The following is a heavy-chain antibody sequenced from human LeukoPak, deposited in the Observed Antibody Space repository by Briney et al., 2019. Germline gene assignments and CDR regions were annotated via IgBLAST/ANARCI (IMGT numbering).Heavy chain of an antibody. J-gene: IGHJ6*04. CDR1: GYTFTGYY. Sequence: ASVKVSCKASGYTFTGYYMHWVRQAPGQGLEWMGWINPNSGGTSYAQKFQGWVTMTRDTSISTAYMELSRLRSDDTAVYYCARESYGDYSFRWGMDVWGKGTTVTVSS. D-gene: IGHD4-17*01. CDR2: INPNSGGT. CDR3: ARESYGDYSFRWGMDV. V-gene: IGHV1-2*04.